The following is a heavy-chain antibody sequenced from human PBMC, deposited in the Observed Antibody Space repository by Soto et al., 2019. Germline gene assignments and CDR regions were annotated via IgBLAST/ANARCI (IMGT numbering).Heavy chain of an antibody. CDR2: IYYSGST. CDR3: ARLGYCSGGSCHYYYYGMDV. Sequence: QLQLQESGPGLVKPSETPSLTCTVSGGSISSSSYYWGWIRQPPGKGLEWIGSIYYSGSTYYNPSLKSRVTISVDTSKNQFSLKLSSVTAADTAVYYCARLGYCSGGSCHYYYYGMDVWGQGTTVTVSS. J-gene: IGHJ6*02. D-gene: IGHD2-15*01. CDR1: GGSISSSSYY. V-gene: IGHV4-39*01.